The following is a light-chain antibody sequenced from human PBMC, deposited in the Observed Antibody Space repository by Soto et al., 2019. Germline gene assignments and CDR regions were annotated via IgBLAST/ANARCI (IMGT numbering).Light chain of an antibody. V-gene: IGKV1-27*01. CDR3: QKSDCAPLA. CDR2: SAF. J-gene: IGKJ4*01. CDR1: QSSSTY. Sequence: DIQMPQSPSALSASVGDRVTITCWASQSSSTYSAWYQQKPGKVPKLLISSAFTLQSGVPSRFIGRGSGTDFTLSISSLQPEDVAAYFCQKSDCAPLAFGGGNQVEI.